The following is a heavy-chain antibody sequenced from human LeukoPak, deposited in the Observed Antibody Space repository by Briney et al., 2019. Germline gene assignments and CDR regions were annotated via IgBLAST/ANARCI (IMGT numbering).Heavy chain of an antibody. CDR2: ISAYNGNT. CDR3: ARSTSHYYDSSGYLQNDY. J-gene: IGHJ4*02. V-gene: IGHV1-18*01. Sequence: APVKVSCKASGYIFTNYGINWVRQAPGQGLEWMGWISAYNGNTNYAQKLQGRVTMTTDTSTSTAYMELRSLRSDDTAVYYCARSTSHYYDSSGYLQNDYWGQGTLVTVSS. D-gene: IGHD3-22*01. CDR1: GYIFTNYG.